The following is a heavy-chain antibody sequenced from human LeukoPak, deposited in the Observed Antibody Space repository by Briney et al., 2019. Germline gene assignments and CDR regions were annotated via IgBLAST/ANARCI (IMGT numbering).Heavy chain of an antibody. CDR2: IWFDGSNK. J-gene: IGHJ4*02. Sequence: GRSLRLSCAASGFTFSSYGMHWVRQAPGKGLDWVAVIWFDGSNKYYADSVKGRFTISRDNSKNTLYLLMDSLRAEDTAVYYCARNAYYDSGAYYVDYWGQGTLVSVSS. CDR3: ARNAYYDSGAYYVDY. CDR1: GFTFSSYG. D-gene: IGHD3-22*01. V-gene: IGHV3-33*01.